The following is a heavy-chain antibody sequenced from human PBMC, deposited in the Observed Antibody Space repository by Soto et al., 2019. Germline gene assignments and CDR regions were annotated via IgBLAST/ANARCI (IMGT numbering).Heavy chain of an antibody. J-gene: IGHJ5*02. V-gene: IGHV3-23*01. CDR2: ISGSGGST. D-gene: IGHD5-12*01. CDR3: APQLGATAHNWFDP. CDR1: GVTFSSDA. Sequence: GGSLRLACAASGVTFSSDAMSWVRQAPGKGLEWVSAISGSGGSTYYADSVKGRFTISRDNSKNTLYLQMNSLRAEDTAVYYCAPQLGATAHNWFDPWGQGTLVTVSS.